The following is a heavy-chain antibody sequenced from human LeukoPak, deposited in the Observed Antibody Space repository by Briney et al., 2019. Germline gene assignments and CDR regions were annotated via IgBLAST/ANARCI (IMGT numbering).Heavy chain of an antibody. J-gene: IGHJ5*02. CDR3: ARALGYCTNGVCYFNWFDP. V-gene: IGHV7-4-1*02. D-gene: IGHD2-8*01. CDR1: GYTFNNYA. Sequence: GASVKVSCKASGYTFNNYAIIWVRQAPGQGLEWMGWINTNTGNPTYAQGFTGRFVFSLDTSVSTAYLQISSLKAEDTAVYYCARALGYCTNGVCYFNWFDPWGQGTLVTVSS. CDR2: INTNTGNP.